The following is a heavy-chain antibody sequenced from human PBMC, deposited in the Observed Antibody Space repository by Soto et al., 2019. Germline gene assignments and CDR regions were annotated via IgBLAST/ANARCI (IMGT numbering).Heavy chain of an antibody. D-gene: IGHD3-10*01. V-gene: IGHV3-11*05. CDR2: ITSRSSYP. J-gene: IGHJ4*02. Sequence: QVQLVESGGGLVRPGGSLRLSCAASGFTFSDYYMSWIRQAPGKGLEWISYITSRSSYPKYADSVKGRFTIARDNAKNSLYLQMNSLSADDTAVYYCARDSVSGFGELSVPPNFDYWGQGTPVTVSS. CDR1: GFTFSDYY. CDR3: ARDSVSGFGELSVPPNFDY.